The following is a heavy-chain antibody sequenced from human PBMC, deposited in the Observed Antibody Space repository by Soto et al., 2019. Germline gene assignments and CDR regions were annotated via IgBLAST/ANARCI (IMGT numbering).Heavy chain of an antibody. V-gene: IGHV3-21*01. CDR3: ARVYCSSTSCYTYGMDV. J-gene: IGHJ6*02. Sequence: GGSLRLSCAASGFTFSIYSMNWVRHAPGKGLEWVSSISSSSSYIYYADSVKGRFTISRDNAKNSLYLQMNSLRAEDTAVYYCARVYCSSTSCYTYGMDVWGQGTTVTVSS. D-gene: IGHD2-2*02. CDR2: ISSSSSYI. CDR1: GFTFSIYS.